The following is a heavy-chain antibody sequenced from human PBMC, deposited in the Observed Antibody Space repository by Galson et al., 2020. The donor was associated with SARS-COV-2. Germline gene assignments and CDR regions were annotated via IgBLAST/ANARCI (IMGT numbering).Heavy chain of an antibody. Sequence: GGSLRLSCAASGFTFDDYAMHWVRQALGKGLEWVSGISWNSGSIGYADSVKGRFTISRDNAKNSLYLQMNSLRAEDTALYYCAKADGSGSYYNPGGDYWGQGTLVTVSS. CDR3: AKADGSGSYYNPGGDY. CDR2: ISWNSGSI. CDR1: GFTFDDYA. V-gene: IGHV3-9*01. J-gene: IGHJ4*02. D-gene: IGHD3-10*01.